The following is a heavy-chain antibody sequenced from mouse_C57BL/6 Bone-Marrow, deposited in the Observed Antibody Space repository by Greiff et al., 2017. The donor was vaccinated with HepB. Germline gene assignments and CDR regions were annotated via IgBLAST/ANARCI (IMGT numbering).Heavy chain of an antibody. CDR3: TRKMTVVANYYAMDY. CDR2: IRNKANNHAT. Sequence: EVKLVESGGGLVQPGGSMKLSCAASGFTFSDAWMDWVRQSPEKGLEWVAEIRNKANNHATYYAESVEGRFTISRDDSKSSVYLQMNSLRAEDTGMYYCTRKMTVVANYYAMDYWGQGTSVTVSS. D-gene: IGHD1-1*01. J-gene: IGHJ4*01. CDR1: GFTFSDAW. V-gene: IGHV6-6*01.